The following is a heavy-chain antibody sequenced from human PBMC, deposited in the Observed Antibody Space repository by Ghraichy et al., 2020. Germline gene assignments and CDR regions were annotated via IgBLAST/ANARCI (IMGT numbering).Heavy chain of an antibody. D-gene: IGHD6-19*01. Sequence: GESLNISCTASGFTFSNYWMGWVRQAPGKGLEWVANIKFGGRETYYVDSVKGRFTISRDDAKNSVYLQLNSLRAEDTAVFYCTKDAVGFYRGGSGGFYYYMDVWGKGTTVTVSS. V-gene: IGHV3-7*01. CDR1: GFTFSNYW. CDR2: IKFGGRET. CDR3: TKDAVGFYRGGSGGFYYYMDV. J-gene: IGHJ6*03.